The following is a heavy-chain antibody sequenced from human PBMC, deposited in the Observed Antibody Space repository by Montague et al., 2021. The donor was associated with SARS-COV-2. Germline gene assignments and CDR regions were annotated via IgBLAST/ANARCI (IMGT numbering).Heavy chain of an antibody. CDR1: GGSVSSGGYY. Sequence: SETLSLTCTVSGGSVSSGGYYWSWIRQPPGRGLEWIGYIYYGGSTXYNPSLKSRVTISLDTSKNQFSLKLTSVTAADTAVYYCARVSLAAAATRSDYWGQGTLVTVSS. V-gene: IGHV4-61*08. CDR2: IYYGGST. J-gene: IGHJ4*02. CDR3: ARVSLAAAATRSDY. D-gene: IGHD6-13*01.